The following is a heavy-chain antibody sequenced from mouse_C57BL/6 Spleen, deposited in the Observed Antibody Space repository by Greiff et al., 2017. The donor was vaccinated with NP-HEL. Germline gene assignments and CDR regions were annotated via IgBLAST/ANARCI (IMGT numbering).Heavy chain of an antibody. CDR2: IIPNNGGT. Sequence: VQLQQSGPELVKPGASVKIPCKASGYTFPDYNMAWVKQSHGKSLEWIGDIIPNNGGTIYNQKFKGKATLTVDKSSSTAYMELRSLTSDDTAVYYCARAKRVTGPFAYWGQGTLVTVSA. V-gene: IGHV1-18*01. D-gene: IGHD2-1*01. CDR1: GYTFPDYN. CDR3: ARAKRVTGPFAY. J-gene: IGHJ3*01.